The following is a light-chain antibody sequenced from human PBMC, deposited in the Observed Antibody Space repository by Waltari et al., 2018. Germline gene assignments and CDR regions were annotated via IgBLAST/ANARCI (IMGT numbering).Light chain of an antibody. CDR1: SSDIGGYDY. V-gene: IGLV2-14*01. Sequence: QSALTQPASVSGSPGQSITISCTGTSSDIGGYDYVAWYQQHPGKVPKLMIYDVTKRPSGVSARFSGSKSGNTASLTISGLQADDEADYYCGSYTSSGTLLFGGGTTLTVL. J-gene: IGLJ3*02. CDR2: DVT. CDR3: GSYTSSGTLL.